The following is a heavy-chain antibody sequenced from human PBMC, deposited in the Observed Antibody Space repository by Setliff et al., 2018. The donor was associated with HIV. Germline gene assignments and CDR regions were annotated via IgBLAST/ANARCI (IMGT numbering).Heavy chain of an antibody. CDR3: ARGHAPDAFDI. Sequence: ASVKVSCKASGDTFTSYYMHWVRRAPGQGLEWMGMISPSGGSTSYAQKFQGRVTMTRDTSTSTVYMELSSLRSEDTAVYYCARGHAPDAFDIWGQGTMVTVSS. CDR1: GDTFTSYY. J-gene: IGHJ3*02. V-gene: IGHV1-46*01. CDR2: ISPSGGST.